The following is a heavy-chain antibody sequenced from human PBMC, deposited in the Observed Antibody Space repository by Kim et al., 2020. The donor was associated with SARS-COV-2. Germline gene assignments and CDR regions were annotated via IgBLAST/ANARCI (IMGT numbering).Heavy chain of an antibody. D-gene: IGHD6-19*01. V-gene: IGHV5-51*01. CDR1: VYSFSTYW. CDR2: IYPRDSDT. J-gene: IGHJ5*01. CDR3: ARRRRSVAGSDRFDS. Sequence: GESLQISCRVPVYSFSTYWIAWVRQMPGKGLEWMGSIYPRDSDTRYSPSFQGQVTISIDKSITTAFLEWSSLKASDTAMYYCARRRRSVAGSDRFDSWGQGTLVTVSS.